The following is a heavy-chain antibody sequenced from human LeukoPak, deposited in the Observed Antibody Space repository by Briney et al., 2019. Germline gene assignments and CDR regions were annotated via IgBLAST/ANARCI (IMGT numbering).Heavy chain of an antibody. Sequence: GGSLRLSCAASGFTFSSYAMSWVRQAPGKGLELVSAISGSGGSTYYADSVKGRFTISRDNSKNTLYLQMNSLRAEDTAVYYCARVELFPSSLDYWGQGTLVTVSS. CDR3: ARVELFPSSLDY. CDR1: GFTFSSYA. D-gene: IGHD6-6*01. V-gene: IGHV3-23*01. J-gene: IGHJ4*02. CDR2: ISGSGGST.